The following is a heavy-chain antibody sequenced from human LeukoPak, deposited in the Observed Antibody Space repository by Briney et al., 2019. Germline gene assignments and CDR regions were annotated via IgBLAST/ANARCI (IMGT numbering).Heavy chain of an antibody. D-gene: IGHD3-16*02. J-gene: IGHJ4*02. Sequence: GGSLRLSCAASGFTFSSYWMNWARQAPGKGLEWVAVISYDGSNKYYADSVKGRFTISRDNSKNTLYLQMNSLRAEDTAVYYCARADYDYVWGSYRLFDYWGQGTLVTVSS. CDR2: ISYDGSNK. V-gene: IGHV3-30-3*01. CDR1: GFTFSSYW. CDR3: ARADYDYVWGSYRLFDY.